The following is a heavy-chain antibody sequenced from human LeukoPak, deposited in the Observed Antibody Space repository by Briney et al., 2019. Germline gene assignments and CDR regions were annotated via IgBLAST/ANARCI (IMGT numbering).Heavy chain of an antibody. J-gene: IGHJ3*02. CDR3: ARVHRYSGDAFDI. CDR2: IYTSGST. CDR1: GCYISSYY. D-gene: IGHD6-13*01. Sequence: SETLSLTCTVSGCYISSYYWSWIRQPAGKGLEWVGRIYTSGSTNYNPSLKSRVTMSVDTSKNQFSLKLSSVTAADTAVYYCARVHRYSGDAFDIWGQGTMVTVSS. V-gene: IGHV4-4*07.